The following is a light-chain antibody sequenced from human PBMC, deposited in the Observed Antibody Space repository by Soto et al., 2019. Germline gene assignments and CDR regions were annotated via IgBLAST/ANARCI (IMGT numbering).Light chain of an antibody. J-gene: IGLJ2*01. V-gene: IGLV2-14*01. CDR1: SSDVGGYNY. CDR3: SSNTRSSVV. Sequence: QSALTQPASVSGSPGQSITISCTGTSSDVGGYNYVSWYQQHPGKAPKLLIYDVSNRPSGVSNRFSGSKSGNTASLTISGLQAEDDDDYYCSSNTRSSVVFGGGTKLTVL. CDR2: DVS.